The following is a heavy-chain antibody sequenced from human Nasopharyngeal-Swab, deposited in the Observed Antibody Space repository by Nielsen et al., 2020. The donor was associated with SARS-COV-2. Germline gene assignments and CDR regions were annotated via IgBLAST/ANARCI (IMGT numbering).Heavy chain of an antibody. J-gene: IGHJ4*02. D-gene: IGHD4-17*01. CDR2: IKQDGSEK. CDR1: GFTFSSYW. V-gene: IGHV3-7*01. Sequence: GESLKISCAASGFTFSSYWMSWVRQAPGKGLEWVANIKQDGSEKYYLDSVKGRFTISRDNAKNSLYLQMNSLRDEDTAVYYCASNDYGDEFVFDYWGQGTLVTVSS. CDR3: ASNDYGDEFVFDY.